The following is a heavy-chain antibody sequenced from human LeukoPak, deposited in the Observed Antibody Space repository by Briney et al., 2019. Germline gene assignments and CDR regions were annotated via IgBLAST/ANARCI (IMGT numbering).Heavy chain of an antibody. J-gene: IGHJ4*02. CDR3: ARGVIAAGGNDFDY. CDR2: IYYSGST. Sequence: SETLSLTYTVSGGSISSSSYYWGWIRQPPGKGLEWIGSIYYSGSTYYNPSLKSRVTMSVDTSKNQLSLKVISVTAADTAVYYCARGVIAAGGNDFDYWGQGTLVTVSS. D-gene: IGHD6-13*01. V-gene: IGHV4-39*07. CDR1: GGSISSSSYY.